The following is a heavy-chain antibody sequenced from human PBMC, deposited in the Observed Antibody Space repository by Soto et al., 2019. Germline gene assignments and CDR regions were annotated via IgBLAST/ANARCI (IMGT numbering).Heavy chain of an antibody. J-gene: IGHJ5*01. D-gene: IGHD3-3*01. Sequence: SETLSLTCTVSGGCISNYYWSWLRQPPGKGLEWIGYIYYSGSTNYNPSLKSRVTISVDTSKNQFSLKLGSVTAADTAVYYCARTYFEFRSSYLSGYDSWGQVTLVTVSS. V-gene: IGHV4-59*01. CDR1: GGCISNYY. CDR3: ARTYFEFRSSYLSGYDS. CDR2: IYYSGST.